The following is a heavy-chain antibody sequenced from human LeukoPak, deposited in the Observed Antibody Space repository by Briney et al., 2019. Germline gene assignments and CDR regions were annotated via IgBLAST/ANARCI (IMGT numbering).Heavy chain of an antibody. Sequence: SETLSLTCAVSGYSIRSGYNWGWIRQPPGKGLEWIGSISHSGSTYYNPSLKGRITISVDTSKNQFSLKLSSVTAADTAIYYCARAYYDNSGYYPLGYWGQGTLVIVSS. CDR1: GYSIRSGYN. V-gene: IGHV4-38-2*01. CDR2: ISHSGST. J-gene: IGHJ4*02. D-gene: IGHD3-22*01. CDR3: ARAYYDNSGYYPLGY.